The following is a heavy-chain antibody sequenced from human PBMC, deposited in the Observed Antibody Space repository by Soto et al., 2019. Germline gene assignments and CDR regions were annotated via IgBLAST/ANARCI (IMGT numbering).Heavy chain of an antibody. CDR2: IYYSGST. CDR1: GGSISSGGYY. J-gene: IGHJ4*02. V-gene: IGHV4-31*03. Sequence: SETLSLTCTVSGGSISSGGYYWSWIRQHPGKGLEWIGYIYYSGSTYYNPSLKSRVTISVDTSKNQFSLKLSSVTAADTAVYYCARDSGLSYDSSGYSYFDYWGQGTLVTVSS. CDR3: ARDSGLSYDSSGYSYFDY. D-gene: IGHD3-22*01.